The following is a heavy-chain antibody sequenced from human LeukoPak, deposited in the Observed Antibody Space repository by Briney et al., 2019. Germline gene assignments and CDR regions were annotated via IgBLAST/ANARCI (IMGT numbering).Heavy chain of an antibody. CDR1: GFRISNYW. CDR3: ARRANKDGYNYDYYDY. CDR2: IYAGDSGT. D-gene: IGHD5-24*01. J-gene: IGHJ4*02. Sequence: GESLKISCKASGFRISNYWIGWVRQMPGEGLEWMGIIYAGDSGTRYSPSFEGQVTVSADKSINTVYMEWSSLKASDTAVYYCARRANKDGYNYDYYDYWGQGTLVSVSS. V-gene: IGHV5-51*01.